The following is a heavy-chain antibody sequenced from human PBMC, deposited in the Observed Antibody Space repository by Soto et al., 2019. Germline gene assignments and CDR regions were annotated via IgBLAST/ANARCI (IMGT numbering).Heavy chain of an antibody. D-gene: IGHD2-21*02. CDR3: VRRVVVTAMMDY. J-gene: IGHJ4*02. CDR2: INHSGST. Sequence: QVQLQQWGAGLLKPSETLSLTCAVYGGSFSGYYWSWIRQPPGKGLEWIGEINHSGSTNYNPSLKSRVTISVDTSKNQFSLKLSSVTAADTAVYYCVRRVVVTAMMDYWGQGTLVTVSS. V-gene: IGHV4-34*01. CDR1: GGSFSGYY.